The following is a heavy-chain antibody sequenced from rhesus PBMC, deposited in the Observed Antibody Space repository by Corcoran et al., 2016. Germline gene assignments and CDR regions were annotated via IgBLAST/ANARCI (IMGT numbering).Heavy chain of an antibody. Sequence: QVQLQESGPGLVKPSETLSLTCAVPGGSVSSSNWWSWISQPPGKGLELIGYISGSSGSTYYNPSRESRVTISTDTSKNQFSLKLSSVTAADTAVYYCARDGNYALFDYWGQGVLVTVSS. CDR1: GGSVSSSNW. J-gene: IGHJ4*01. CDR2: ISGSSGST. CDR3: ARDGNYALFDY. V-gene: IGHV4-65*01. D-gene: IGHD1-44*01.